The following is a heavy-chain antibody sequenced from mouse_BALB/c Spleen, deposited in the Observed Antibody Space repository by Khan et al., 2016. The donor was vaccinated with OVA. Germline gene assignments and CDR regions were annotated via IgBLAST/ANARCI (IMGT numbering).Heavy chain of an antibody. J-gene: IGHJ4*01. Sequence: VQLQESGPGLVAPSQSLSITCTVSGFSLTDYGVNWVRQPPGKGLEWLGLIWGDGTTDYNSVLKSRLSISKDNSRGQVFLKMSSLQTDDTARYCCARYGNYPYGMDYWGQGTSVIVSS. CDR1: GFSLTDYG. D-gene: IGHD2-1*01. CDR2: IWGDGTT. CDR3: ARYGNYPYGMDY. V-gene: IGHV2-6-7*01.